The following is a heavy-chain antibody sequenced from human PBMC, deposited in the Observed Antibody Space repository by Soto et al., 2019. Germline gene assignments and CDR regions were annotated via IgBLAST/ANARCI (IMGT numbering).Heavy chain of an antibody. D-gene: IGHD3-3*01. CDR3: ARDDSLCGIFGVVPRANWFDP. CDR1: GGSISSSNW. J-gene: IGHJ5*02. Sequence: SETLSLTCAVSGGSISSSNWWSWVRQPPGKGLEWIGEIYHSGSTNYNPSLKSRVTISVDKSKNQFSLKLSSVTAADTAVYYCARDDSLCGIFGVVPRANWFDPWGQGTLVTGSS. V-gene: IGHV4-4*02. CDR2: IYHSGST.